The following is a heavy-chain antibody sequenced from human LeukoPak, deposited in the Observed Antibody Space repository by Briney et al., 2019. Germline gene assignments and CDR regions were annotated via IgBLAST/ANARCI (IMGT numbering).Heavy chain of an antibody. D-gene: IGHD3-10*01. Sequence: SETLSLTCAVYGGSFSGYYWSWIRQPPGKGLEWIGEINHSGSTNYNPSLKSRVTISEDTSKNQFSLKLSSVTAADTAVYYCARASGFTMVRGVIIRAVVAFDIWGQGTMVTVSS. V-gene: IGHV4-34*01. J-gene: IGHJ3*02. CDR1: GGSFSGYY. CDR2: INHSGST. CDR3: ARASGFTMVRGVIIRAVVAFDI.